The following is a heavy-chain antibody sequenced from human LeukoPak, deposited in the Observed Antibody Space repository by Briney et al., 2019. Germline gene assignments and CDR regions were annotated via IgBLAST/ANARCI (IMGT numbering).Heavy chain of an antibody. CDR3: ARVRDVYNHVFEN. V-gene: IGHV3-53*01. CDR1: TFTVASNY. D-gene: IGHD5-24*01. J-gene: IGHJ4*02. Sequence: GGSLRLSCAVSTFTVASNYMSWVRQTPGKGLVWVSDIYQGGSTYYSDSAKGRFTISRDISKNTLHLQMNNLRVDDTAVYYCARVRDVYNHVFENWGQGTLVTVS. CDR2: IYQGGST.